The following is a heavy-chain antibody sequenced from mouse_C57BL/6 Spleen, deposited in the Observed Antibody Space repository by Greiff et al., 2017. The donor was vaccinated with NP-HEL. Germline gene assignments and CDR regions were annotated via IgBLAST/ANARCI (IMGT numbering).Heavy chain of an antibody. CDR1: GYSITSCYY. CDR3: ASSYYYGSSYYAMDY. CDR2: ISYDGRN. Sequence: EVKLLESGPGLVKPSQSLSLTCSVTGYSITSCYYWNWIRQFPGNKLEWMGYISYDGRNNYNPSLKNRISITRDTSKNQFFLKLNSVTTEDTATYYCASSYYYGSSYYAMDYWGQGTSVTVSS. J-gene: IGHJ4*01. D-gene: IGHD1-1*01. V-gene: IGHV3-6*01.